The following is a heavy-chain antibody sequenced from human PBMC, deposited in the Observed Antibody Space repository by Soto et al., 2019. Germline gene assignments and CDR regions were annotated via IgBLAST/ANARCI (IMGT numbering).Heavy chain of an antibody. D-gene: IGHD6-19*01. V-gene: IGHV4-39*01. CDR3: VSPDSTSWPKFDP. CDR1: GDSIDSGNNY. Sequence: SETLSLTCSVSGDSIDSGNNYWGWIRQTPGKGLEWIGTIYYTGLTYYNPSLKSRVTISVDTSENQFSLKLTSVTAAGTAVYYCVSPDSTSWPKFDPWGQGTLVTVSS. J-gene: IGHJ5*02. CDR2: IYYTGLT.